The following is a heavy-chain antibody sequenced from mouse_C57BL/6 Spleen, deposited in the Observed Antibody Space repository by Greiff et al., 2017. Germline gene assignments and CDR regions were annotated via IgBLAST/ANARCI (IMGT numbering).Heavy chain of an antibody. Sequence: VQLQQSGAELVRPGASVTLSCKASGYTFTGYEMHWVKQTPVHGLEWIGAIVPETGGTAYNQKFKGKAILTADKSSSTAYMELRSLTFEDSAVYYGTSEGDVFAYWGQGTLVTVSA. CDR3: TSEGDVFAY. J-gene: IGHJ3*01. V-gene: IGHV1-15*01. CDR2: IVPETGGT. CDR1: GYTFTGYE.